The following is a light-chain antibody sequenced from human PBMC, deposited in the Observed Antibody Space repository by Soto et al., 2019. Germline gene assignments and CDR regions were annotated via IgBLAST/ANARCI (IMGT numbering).Light chain of an antibody. Sequence: DIQLTQSPSFLSASVGDRVTITCRASQGISSYLAWYQQKPGKAPKLLIYAASTLQIGVPSRFSGSGSGTEFTLTISSLQPEDFATYYCQQLNSYPIFTFGPGTKVDIK. CDR1: QGISSY. V-gene: IGKV1-9*01. J-gene: IGKJ3*01. CDR2: AAS. CDR3: QQLNSYPIFT.